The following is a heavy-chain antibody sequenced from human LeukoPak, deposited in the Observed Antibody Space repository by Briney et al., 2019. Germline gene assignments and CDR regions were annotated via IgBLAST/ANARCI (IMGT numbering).Heavy chain of an antibody. CDR3: ARAIAAAGSP. D-gene: IGHD6-13*01. J-gene: IGHJ5*02. V-gene: IGHV3-21*01. CDR1: GFTFSSYS. Sequence: GGSLRLSCAASGFTFSSYSMKWVRQAPGKGREWVSSVSSSSSYIYYADSVKARFTISRHNAKNSLYLQMNSLRAEDTAVYYCARAIAAAGSPWGQGTLVTVSS. CDR2: VSSSSSYI.